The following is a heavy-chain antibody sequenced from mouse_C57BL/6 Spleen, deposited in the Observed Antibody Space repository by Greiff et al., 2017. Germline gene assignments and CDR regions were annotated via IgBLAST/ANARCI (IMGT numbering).Heavy chain of an antibody. D-gene: IGHD1-1*01. CDR3: ARGTHYYGSSPYYYAMDY. V-gene: IGHV1-81*01. Sequence: VQLQQSGAELARPGASVKLSCKASGYTFTSYGISWVKQRTGQGLEWIGEIYPRSGNTYYNEKFKGKATLTEDKSSSTAYMELRSLTSEDSAVYFCARGTHYYGSSPYYYAMDYWGQGPSVTVSS. CDR1: GYTFTSYG. J-gene: IGHJ4*01. CDR2: IYPRSGNT.